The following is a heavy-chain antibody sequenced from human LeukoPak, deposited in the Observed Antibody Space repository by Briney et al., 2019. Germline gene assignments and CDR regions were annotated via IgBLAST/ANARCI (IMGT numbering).Heavy chain of an antibody. CDR1: GDSISSFY. CDR2: VFYTGDT. J-gene: IGHJ5*02. CDR3: ARHPFATPFDR. V-gene: IGHV4-59*08. Sequence: SETLSLTCTVSGDSISSFYWSWIRQPPGKGLEWIGYVFYTGDTNSNPSLKSRVTVSLDTSKRRVSLRLTSVTAADTAVYYCARHPFATPFDRWGRGTLVTVSS. D-gene: IGHD2-15*01.